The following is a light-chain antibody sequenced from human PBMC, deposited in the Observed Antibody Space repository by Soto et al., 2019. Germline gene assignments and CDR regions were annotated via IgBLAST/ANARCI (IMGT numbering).Light chain of an antibody. CDR1: QSVDSRY. CDR2: AVS. Sequence: DIVLTQSPGTLSLSPGERATLSCRASQSVDSRYLAWYQQKPGQAPRLVIHAVSRRATGIPARFSGSGSGPDFTLTISTLEPEDVAEYYCQQYGSSPRYSFGQGTNLEIK. J-gene: IGKJ2*03. CDR3: QQYGSSPRYS. V-gene: IGKV3-20*01.